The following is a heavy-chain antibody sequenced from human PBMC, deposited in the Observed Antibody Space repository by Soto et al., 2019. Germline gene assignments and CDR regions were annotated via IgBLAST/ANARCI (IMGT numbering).Heavy chain of an antibody. Sequence: EVQLLESGGALVQPGGSLRLSCEASGFNFGSYVMSWVRQAPGRGLEWVSAISDSGTSASYADSVKGRFTISRDNSKHTVYLELKSLTAEDTAMYYCAKDADVLRNFDWSYYFDAWGQGTLVTVSS. CDR3: AKDADVLRNFDWSYYFDA. CDR2: ISDSGTSA. CDR1: GFNFGSYV. J-gene: IGHJ4*02. V-gene: IGHV3-23*01. D-gene: IGHD3-9*01.